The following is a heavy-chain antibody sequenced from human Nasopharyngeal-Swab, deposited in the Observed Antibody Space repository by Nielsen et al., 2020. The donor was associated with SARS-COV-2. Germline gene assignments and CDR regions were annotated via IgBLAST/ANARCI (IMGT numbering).Heavy chain of an antibody. CDR2: ISSSGSTI. Sequence: GESLKISCAVSGFTFSDYYMCWIRQAPGKGLEWVSYISSSGSTIYYADSVQGRFTISRDNAKKSLYLQMNSLRADDTAVYFCARDNFGVGYYYGLDVWGQGTTVTVSS. V-gene: IGHV3-11*04. J-gene: IGHJ6*02. CDR3: ARDNFGVGYYYGLDV. D-gene: IGHD3-3*01. CDR1: GFTFSDYY.